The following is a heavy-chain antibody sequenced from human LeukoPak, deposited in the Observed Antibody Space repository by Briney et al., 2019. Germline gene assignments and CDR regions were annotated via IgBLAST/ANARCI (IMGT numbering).Heavy chain of an antibody. V-gene: IGHV3-7*03. CDR1: GFTFSSYW. Sequence: PGGSLRLSCAASGFTFSSYWMSWVRQAPGKGLEWVANIKHDGSEKYYVGSVKGRFAISRDNTKNSLYLQMNSLRAEDTAVYYCAREPVLHRYYYYGMDVWGQGTTVTVSS. CDR2: IKHDGSEK. D-gene: IGHD2/OR15-2a*01. J-gene: IGHJ6*02. CDR3: AREPVLHRYYYYGMDV.